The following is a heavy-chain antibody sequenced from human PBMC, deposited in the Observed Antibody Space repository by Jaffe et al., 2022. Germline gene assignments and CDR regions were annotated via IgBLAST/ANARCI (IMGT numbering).Heavy chain of an antibody. J-gene: IGHJ4*02. V-gene: IGHV2-5*02. CDR3: AHWTSGGYFDY. CDR1: GFSLSTNGVG. Sequence: QITLKESGPTLVEPTQTLTLTCTFSGFSLSTNGVGVGWIRQPPGKALEYLALVYWDDDKRYSPSLRGRLTITKDTSKNQVVLTMTNMDPVDTATYYCAHWTSGGYFDYWGQGTLVTVSS. CDR2: VYWDDDK. D-gene: IGHD3-10*01.